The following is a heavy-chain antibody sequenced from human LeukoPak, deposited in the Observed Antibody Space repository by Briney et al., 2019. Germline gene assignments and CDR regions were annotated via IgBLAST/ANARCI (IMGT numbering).Heavy chain of an antibody. D-gene: IGHD6-13*01. V-gene: IGHV4-39*01. CDR1: GGSISSGGYY. J-gene: IGHJ4*02. CDR2: IYYSGST. CDR3: AVVGDSSSWAPFDY. Sequence: SETLSLTCTVSGGSISSGGYYWGWSRQPPGKGLEWIGSIYYSGSTCYNPSLKSRVTISVDTSKNQFSLKLSSVTAADTAVYYCAVVGDSSSWAPFDYWGQGTLVTVSS.